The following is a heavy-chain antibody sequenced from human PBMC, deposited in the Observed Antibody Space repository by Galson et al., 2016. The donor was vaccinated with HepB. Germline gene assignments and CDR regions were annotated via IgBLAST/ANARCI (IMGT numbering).Heavy chain of an antibody. CDR3: AREMGRAAAGHNWFDP. J-gene: IGHJ5*02. CDR1: GGSVTSDICY. D-gene: IGHD6-13*01. V-gene: IGHV4-61*01. CDR2: IYYTGST. Sequence: SETLSLTCSVSGGSVTSDICYWSWIRWSPGKGLEWIGYIYYTGSTNYNPSFSSRVTISVDTSKNQFPLRLTSVTAADTAVYYWAREMGRAAAGHNWFDPWGQGTLVTVSS.